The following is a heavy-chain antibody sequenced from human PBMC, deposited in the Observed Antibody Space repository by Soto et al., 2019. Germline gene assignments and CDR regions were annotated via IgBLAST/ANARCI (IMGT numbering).Heavy chain of an antibody. CDR3: ERVAAGSSTFDY. V-gene: IGHV3-33*01. Sequence: GGSLRLSCAASGFTFSSYGMHWVRQAPGKGLEWVAFIWYDGSNKYYADSVKGRFTISRDNSKNTLYLQMNSLRAEDTAVYYCERVAAGSSTFDYWGQGNLVTVS. CDR1: GFTFSSYG. CDR2: IWYDGSNK. D-gene: IGHD6-13*01. J-gene: IGHJ4*02.